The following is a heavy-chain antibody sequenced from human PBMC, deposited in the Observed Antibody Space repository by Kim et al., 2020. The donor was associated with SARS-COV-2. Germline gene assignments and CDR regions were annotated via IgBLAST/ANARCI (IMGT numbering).Heavy chain of an antibody. V-gene: IGHV4-34*01. CDR3: ARGVVWYSSGWYAAFDI. CDR2: INHSGST. J-gene: IGHJ3*02. CDR1: GGSFSGYY. D-gene: IGHD6-19*01. Sequence: SETLSLTCAVYGGSFSGYYWSWIRQPPGKGLEWIGEINHSGSTNYNPSLKSRVTISVDTSKNQFSLKLSSVTAADTAVYYCARGVVWYSSGWYAAFDIWGQGTMVTVSS.